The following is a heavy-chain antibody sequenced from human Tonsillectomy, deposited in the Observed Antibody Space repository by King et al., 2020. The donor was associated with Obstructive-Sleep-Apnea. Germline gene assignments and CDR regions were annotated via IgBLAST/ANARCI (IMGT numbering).Heavy chain of an antibody. J-gene: IGHJ3*02. Sequence: VQLVESGGGLVQPGGSLRLSCAASGFTFSSYAMSWGRPAPGKGLEWVSAISGSGGSTYYADSVKGRFTISRDNSKNTLYLQMNSLRAEDTAVYYCAKDLLITMIVVVIDAFDIWGQGTMVTVSS. CDR2: ISGSGGST. CDR3: AKDLLITMIVVVIDAFDI. D-gene: IGHD3-22*01. V-gene: IGHV3-23*04. CDR1: GFTFSSYA.